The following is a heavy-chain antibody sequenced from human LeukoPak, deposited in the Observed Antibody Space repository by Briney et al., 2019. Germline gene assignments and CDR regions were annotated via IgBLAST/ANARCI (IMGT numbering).Heavy chain of an antibody. CDR3: ARHVRICSGGSCYVYFDY. D-gene: IGHD2-15*01. CDR1: GGSISSYY. J-gene: IGHJ4*02. V-gene: IGHV4-59*08. Sequence: SETLSLTCTVSGGSISSYYWSWIRQPPGKGLEWIGYIYYSGSTNYNPSLKSRVTISVDTSENQFSLKLSSVTAADTAVYYCARHVRICSGGSCYVYFDYWGQGTLVTVSS. CDR2: IYYSGST.